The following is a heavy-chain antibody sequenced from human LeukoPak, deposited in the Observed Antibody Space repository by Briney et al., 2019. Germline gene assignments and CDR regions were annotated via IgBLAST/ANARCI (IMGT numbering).Heavy chain of an antibody. CDR3: AGDISWRFDP. CDR1: GFTFSTFA. V-gene: IGHV3-23*01. J-gene: IGHJ5*02. CDR2: IRGSGGNT. Sequence: PGGSLRLSCAASGFTFSTFAMSWVRQAPGKGLEWVSGIRGSGGNTFHADSVKGRFTISRDNSKNTLYLQMNSLRDEDTAVYYCAGDISWRFDPWGQGTLVTVSS. D-gene: IGHD3-3*01.